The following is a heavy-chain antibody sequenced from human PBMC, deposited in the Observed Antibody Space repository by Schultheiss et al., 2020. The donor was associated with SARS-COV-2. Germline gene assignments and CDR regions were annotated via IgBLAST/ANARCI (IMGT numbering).Heavy chain of an antibody. D-gene: IGHD7-27*01. CDR3: ARRGPNWGYEVDY. CDR2: IYYSGST. CDR1: GGSISSGDYY. J-gene: IGHJ4*01. V-gene: IGHV4-61*08. Sequence: GSLRLSCTVSGGSISSGDYYWSWIRQPPGKGLEWIGYIYYSGSTNYNPSLKSRVTISVDTSKNQFSLKLSSVTAADTAVYYCARRGPNWGYEVDYWGQGTLVTVSS.